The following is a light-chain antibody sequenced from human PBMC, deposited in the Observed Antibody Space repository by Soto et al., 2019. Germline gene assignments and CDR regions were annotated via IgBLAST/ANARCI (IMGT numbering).Light chain of an antibody. CDR1: SSDVGGYNY. CDR2: NVG. J-gene: IGLJ3*02. Sequence: QSVLTQLRSVSGSPGQSVTISCTGTSSDVGGYNYVSWYQQYPGKAPKLIIYNVGTRRLGVPGRFSGSKSGNTASLTISGLQSEDEADYFCMIWPTNDYVMFGGGTQLTVL. V-gene: IGLV2-11*01. CDR3: MIWPTNDYVM.